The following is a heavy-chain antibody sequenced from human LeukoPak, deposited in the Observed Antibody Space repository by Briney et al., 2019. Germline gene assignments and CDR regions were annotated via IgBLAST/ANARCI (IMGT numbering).Heavy chain of an antibody. CDR3: AKDPPRVAALFFKEDY. J-gene: IGHJ4*02. D-gene: IGHD2-15*01. Sequence: PGGSLRLSCAASVFTFRSYGMHWVRQAPGKGLEWVAFIRFDGSNEYYADSVKGRFTISRDNSKNILYLQMNSLRAEDTAVYFCAKDPPRVAALFFKEDYWGQGTLVTVSS. CDR1: VFTFRSYG. V-gene: IGHV3-30*02. CDR2: IRFDGSNE.